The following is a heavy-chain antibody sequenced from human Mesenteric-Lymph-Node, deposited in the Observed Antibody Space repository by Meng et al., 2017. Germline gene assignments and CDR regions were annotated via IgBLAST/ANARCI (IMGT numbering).Heavy chain of an antibody. D-gene: IGHD3-10*01. CDR2: INPNSGGT. Sequence: WVAGVKKTGDGGKVSCKATGYTFRGYYMQWVGQAPGQGLEWMGRINPNSGGTKYAQKFQGRVTMNRDTYISTAYMELSSLRSEDTAVYYCATTMVRGVTYWYFDLWGRGTLVTVSS. V-gene: IGHV1-2*06. CDR1: GYTFRGYY. CDR3: ATTMVRGVTYWYFDL. J-gene: IGHJ2*01.